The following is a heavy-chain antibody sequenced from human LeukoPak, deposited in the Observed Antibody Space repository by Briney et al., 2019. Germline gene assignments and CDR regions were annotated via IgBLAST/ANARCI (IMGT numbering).Heavy chain of an antibody. CDR2: FDPEDGVK. V-gene: IGHV1-24*01. CDR1: GYTLLELS. J-gene: IGHJ4*02. Sequence: ASVKVSCKVSGYTLLELSMHWVRQAPGKGLEWMGGFDPEDGVKIYAQKFQGRVSMTEDTSTNTANMELSSLRSEDTAVYYCATVPSLDCWGQGTLVTVSS. CDR3: ATVPSLDC.